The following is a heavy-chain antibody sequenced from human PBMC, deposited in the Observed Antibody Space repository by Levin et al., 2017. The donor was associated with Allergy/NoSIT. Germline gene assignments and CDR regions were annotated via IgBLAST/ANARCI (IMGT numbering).Heavy chain of an antibody. CDR1: GFTFNNYY. CDR3: ARLRATTGEKYFFDF. Sequence: PGGSLRLSCAASGFTFNNYYMSWIRQAPGKGLEWISYISFTTTHTNFADSVKGRFTISRDNANNLLYLQMNSLRAEDTAVYYCARLRATTGEKYFFDFWGQGTLVTVSA. J-gene: IGHJ4*02. CDR2: ISFTTTHT. V-gene: IGHV3-11*03. D-gene: IGHD7-27*01.